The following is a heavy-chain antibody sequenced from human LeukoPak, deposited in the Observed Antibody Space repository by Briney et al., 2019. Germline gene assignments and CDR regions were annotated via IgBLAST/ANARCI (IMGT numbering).Heavy chain of an antibody. CDR2: INHSGST. V-gene: IGHV4-34*01. CDR1: GGSFSGYY. CDR3: ARGVGDSSGYYPHYFDY. Sequence: TSETLSLTCAVYGGSFSGYYWSWIRQPPGKGLEWIGEINHSGSTNYNPSLKSRVTISVDTSKNQFSLKLSSVTAADTAVYYCARGVGDSSGYYPHYFDYWGQGTLVTVSS. D-gene: IGHD3-22*01. J-gene: IGHJ4*02.